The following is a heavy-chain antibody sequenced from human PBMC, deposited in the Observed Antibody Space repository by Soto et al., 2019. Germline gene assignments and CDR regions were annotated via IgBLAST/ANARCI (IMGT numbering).Heavy chain of an antibody. D-gene: IGHD1-26*01. J-gene: IGHJ4*02. CDR1: GFTFSAYA. V-gene: IGHV3-23*01. Sequence: EVQLLESGGDLVQPGGSLRLSCAASGFTFSAYAFSWVRQAPGKGLEWVSTISDAGGTTYYPDSVKGRFTISRDNSKDTLYLQMNSLRAEDTALYYCAKGVSVGFFDYWGQGTLVTVSS. CDR3: AKGVSVGFFDY. CDR2: ISDAGGTT.